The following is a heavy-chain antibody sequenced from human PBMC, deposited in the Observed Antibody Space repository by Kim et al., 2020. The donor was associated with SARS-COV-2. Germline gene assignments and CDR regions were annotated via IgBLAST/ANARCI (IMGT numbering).Heavy chain of an antibody. Sequence: SETLSLTCTVSGGSISSYYWSWIRQPPGKGLEWIGYIYYSGSTNYNPSLKSRVTISVDTSKNQFSLKLSSVTAADTAVYYCAGMVYANPSNYYYYGMDV. V-gene: IGHV4-59*13. D-gene: IGHD2-8*01. CDR1: GGSISSYY. J-gene: IGHJ6*01. CDR3: AGMVYANPSNYYYYGMDV. CDR2: IYYSGST.